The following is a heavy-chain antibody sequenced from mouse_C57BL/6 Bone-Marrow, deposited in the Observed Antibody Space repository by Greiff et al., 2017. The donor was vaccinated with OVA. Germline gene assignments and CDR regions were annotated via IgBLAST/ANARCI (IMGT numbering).Heavy chain of an antibody. Sequence: EVQLQQSGAELVRPGASVKLSCTASGFNIKDDYMHWLKQRPEQGLEWFGWIVPENGDTDYASKFQGKATITADTSSNPAYLQLSSLTAEDTAVYYCTADGNFDYWGQGTTLTVSS. CDR1: GFNIKDDY. J-gene: IGHJ2*01. CDR2: IVPENGDT. V-gene: IGHV14-4*01. CDR3: TADGNFDY. D-gene: IGHD2-1*01.